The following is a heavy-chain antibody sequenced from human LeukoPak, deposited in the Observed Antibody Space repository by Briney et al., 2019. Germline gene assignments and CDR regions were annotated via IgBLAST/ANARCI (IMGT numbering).Heavy chain of an antibody. Sequence: ERSLRLSCAASGFTFSTSGMHWVRQAPGKWLEWVTFIQYDGDFKYYADSVKGRFIVSRDNPKNTVYLQMNSLRADDTAVYYCGREDCGGGRCCSAYWGQGTLVTVAS. CDR2: IQYDGDFK. J-gene: IGHJ4*02. V-gene: IGHV3-30*12. D-gene: IGHD2-15*01. CDR1: GFTFSTSG. CDR3: GREDCGGGRCCSAY.